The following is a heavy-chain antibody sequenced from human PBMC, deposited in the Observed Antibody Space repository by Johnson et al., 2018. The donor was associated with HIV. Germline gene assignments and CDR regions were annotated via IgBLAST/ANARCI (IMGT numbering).Heavy chain of an antibody. CDR2: IYSGGST. CDR1: GFTVSSNY. J-gene: IGHJ3*02. D-gene: IGHD6-19*01. CDR3: ARGAVAAGLGAFDI. V-gene: IGHV3-66*01. Sequence: VQLVESGGGLVQPGGSLRLSCAASGFTVSSNYMSWVRQAPGKGLEWVSVIYSGGSTYYADSVKGRFTISRDNSKNTLYLQMNSLRAEDTALYYCARGAVAAGLGAFDIWGQGTMVSVSS.